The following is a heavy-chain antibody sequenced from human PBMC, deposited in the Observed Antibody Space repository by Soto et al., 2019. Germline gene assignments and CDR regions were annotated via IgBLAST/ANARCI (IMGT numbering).Heavy chain of an antibody. Sequence: GGSLRLSCAASGFTFSSYAMSWVRQAPGKGLEWVSGISGGGDATYYADSVKGRLTISRDNSKNTLYLQMNSLRAEDTAVYYCAKESCSGTSCYASGDYWGQGALVTVSS. CDR3: AKESCSGTSCYASGDY. CDR2: ISGGGDAT. V-gene: IGHV3-23*01. J-gene: IGHJ4*02. D-gene: IGHD2-2*01. CDR1: GFTFSSYA.